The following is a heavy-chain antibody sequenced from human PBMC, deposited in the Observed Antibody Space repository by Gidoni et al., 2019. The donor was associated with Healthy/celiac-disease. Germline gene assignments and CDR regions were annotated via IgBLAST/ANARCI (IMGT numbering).Heavy chain of an antibody. D-gene: IGHD6-19*01. CDR1: GFTFSNAW. J-gene: IGHJ4*02. V-gene: IGHV3-15*01. Sequence: EVQLVESGGGLVKPGGSLRLSCAASGFTFSNAWMSWVRQAPGKGLEWVGRIKSKTDGGRTDYAAPVKGRFTIARDDSKNTLYLQMNSLKTEDTAVYYCTADSSGWNWGFDYWGQGTLVTVSS. CDR2: IKSKTDGGRT. CDR3: TADSSGWNWGFDY.